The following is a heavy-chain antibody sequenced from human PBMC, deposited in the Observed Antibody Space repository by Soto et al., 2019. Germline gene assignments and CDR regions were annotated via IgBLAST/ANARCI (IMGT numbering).Heavy chain of an antibody. CDR1: GFTFSSYA. V-gene: IGHV3-23*01. CDR3: AHNYYDSSGYYYPFDY. CDR2: ISGSGGST. D-gene: IGHD3-22*01. Sequence: GGSLRLSCTASGFTFSSYAMSWVRQAPGKGLEWVSAISGSGGSTYYADSVKGRFTISRDNSKNTLYLQMNSLRAEDTAVYYCAHNYYDSSGYYYPFDYGGQGTLVTVS. J-gene: IGHJ4*02.